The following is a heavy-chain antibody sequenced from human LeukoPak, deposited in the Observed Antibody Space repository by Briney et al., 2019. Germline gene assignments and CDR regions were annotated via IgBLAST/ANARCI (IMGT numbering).Heavy chain of an antibody. V-gene: IGHV4-59*12. J-gene: IGHJ4*02. Sequence: SETLSLTCNVPGGSINSYYWSWIRQPPGKGLECIGYIYYSENTNYNPSLKSRVTISLDTSKNQFSLKLSSVTAADTAVYYCARDYGGNSGFDYWGQGTLVTVSS. CDR2: IYYSENT. CDR3: ARDYGGNSGFDY. CDR1: GGSINSYY. D-gene: IGHD4-23*01.